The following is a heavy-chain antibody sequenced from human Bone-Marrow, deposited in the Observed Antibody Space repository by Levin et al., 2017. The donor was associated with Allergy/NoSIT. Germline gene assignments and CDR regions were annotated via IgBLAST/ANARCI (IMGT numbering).Heavy chain of an antibody. CDR2: IYWDEDK. J-gene: IGHJ3*02. CDR1: GFSVTTSGDS. CDR3: AHYIRGWGTAFDI. V-gene: IGHV2-5*02. Sequence: SGPTLVKPTQTLTLTCTFSGFSVTTSGDSVGWIRQPPGKALEWLALIYWDEDKHYNPSLKTRHTITKDTSKHQVVRTMTKMHPVDTATYFCAHYIRGWGTAFDIWGQGTVVTVSS. D-gene: IGHD6-19*01.